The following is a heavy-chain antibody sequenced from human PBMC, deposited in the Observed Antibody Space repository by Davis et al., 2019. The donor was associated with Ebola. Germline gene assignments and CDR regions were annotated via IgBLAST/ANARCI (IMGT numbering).Heavy chain of an antibody. J-gene: IGHJ6*02. CDR2: ISGSGGST. Sequence: GESLKISCVASGFTFSGYAMHWVRQAPGKGLEWVSVISGSGGSTYYANSVKGRFTVSRDNSKNTLYLQMNSLRAEDTAVYYCAREFTIFGVVISIYYYYGMDVWGQGTTVTVSS. D-gene: IGHD3-3*01. CDR1: GFTFSGYA. V-gene: IGHV3-23*01. CDR3: AREFTIFGVVISIYYYYGMDV.